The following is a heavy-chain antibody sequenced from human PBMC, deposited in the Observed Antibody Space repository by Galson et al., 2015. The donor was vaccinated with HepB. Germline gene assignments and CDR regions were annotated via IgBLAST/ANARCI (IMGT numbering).Heavy chain of an antibody. Sequence: SLRLSCAASGFTFSSYAMHWVRQAPGKGLEWVAVISYDGSNKYYADSVKGRFTISRDNSKNTLYLQMNSLRAEDTAVYYCARAAVGPRYCSGGSCYFWFDYWGQGTLVTVSS. CDR3: ARAAVGPRYCSGGSCYFWFDY. CDR1: GFTFSSYA. J-gene: IGHJ4*02. V-gene: IGHV3-30-3*01. D-gene: IGHD2-15*01. CDR2: ISYDGSNK.